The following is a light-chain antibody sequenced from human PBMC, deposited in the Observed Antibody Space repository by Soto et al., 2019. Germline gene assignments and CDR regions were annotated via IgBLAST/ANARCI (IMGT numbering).Light chain of an antibody. J-gene: IGLJ2*01. CDR2: DVN. CDR1: RSDIGAYNF. V-gene: IGLV2-14*03. CDR3: TSWTTSTTMI. Sequence: QSVLTQPASVSGSPGQSITISCTGTRSDIGAYNFVSWYRQHPGKAPKLMLYDVNIRPSGVSNRFSGSKSGNTASLTISGLQAEDEADYYCTSWTTSTTMIFGGGTKLTVL.